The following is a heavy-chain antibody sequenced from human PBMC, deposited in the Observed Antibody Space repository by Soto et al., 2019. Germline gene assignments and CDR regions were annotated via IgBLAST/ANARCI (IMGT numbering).Heavy chain of an antibody. CDR2: INPNSGGT. CDR3: ARDLYSSSSEIYYYYGMDV. CDR1: GYTFTGNY. D-gene: IGHD6-6*01. V-gene: IGHV1-2*04. J-gene: IGHJ6*02. Sequence: ASVKVSCKASGYTFTGNYMHWVRQAPGQGLEWMGWINPNSGGTNYAQKFQGWVTMTRDTSISTAYMALSRLRSDDTAVYYCARDLYSSSSEIYYYYGMDVWGQGTTVTVSS.